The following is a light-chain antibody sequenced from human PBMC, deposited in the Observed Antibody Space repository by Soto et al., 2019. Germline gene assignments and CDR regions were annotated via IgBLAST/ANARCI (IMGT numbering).Light chain of an antibody. Sequence: EIVLTQSPSTLSFSPWERSTLSFLASQSVSSSYLAWYQQKPGQAPRLLIYDASNRATGIPARFSGSGSGTDFTITIGRRVGEEFAAYDRPPPCYSGSIGRGTRVEIK. J-gene: IGKJ4*01. CDR2: DAS. V-gene: IGKV3D-20*02. CDR1: QSVSSSY. CDR3: PPPCYSGS.